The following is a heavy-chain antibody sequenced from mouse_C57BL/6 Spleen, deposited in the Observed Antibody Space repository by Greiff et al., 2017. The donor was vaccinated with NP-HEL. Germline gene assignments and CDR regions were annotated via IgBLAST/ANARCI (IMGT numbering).Heavy chain of an antibody. V-gene: IGHV1-82*01. CDR3: ARDYYGSRADYYAMDY. Sequence: QVQLQQSGPELVKPGASVKISCKASGYAFSSSWMNWVKQRPGKGLEWIGRIYPGDGDTNYNGKFKGKATLTADKSSSTAYMQLSSLTSEDSAVYFCARDYYGSRADYYAMDYWGQGTSVTVSS. CDR2: IYPGDGDT. CDR1: GYAFSSSW. D-gene: IGHD1-1*01. J-gene: IGHJ4*01.